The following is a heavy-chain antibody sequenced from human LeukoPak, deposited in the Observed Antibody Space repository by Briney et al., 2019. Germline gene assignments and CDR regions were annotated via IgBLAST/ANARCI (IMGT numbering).Heavy chain of an antibody. CDR2: IYTSGST. CDR1: GGSISSGSYY. J-gene: IGHJ3*02. D-gene: IGHD3-9*01. V-gene: IGHV4-61*02. Sequence: PSETLSLTCTVSGGSISSGSYYWSWIRQPAGKGLEWIGRIYTSGSTNYNPSLKSRVTISVDTSKNQFSLKLSSVTAADTAVYYCARVLRYFDWSRGRHDAFDIWGQGTMVTVSS. CDR3: ARVLRYFDWSRGRHDAFDI.